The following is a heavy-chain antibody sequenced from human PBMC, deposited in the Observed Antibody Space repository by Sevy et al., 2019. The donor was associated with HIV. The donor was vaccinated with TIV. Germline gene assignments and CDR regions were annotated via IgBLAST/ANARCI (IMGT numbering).Heavy chain of an antibody. J-gene: IGHJ6*02. CDR2: IFSGVST. CDR3: ARGMILEGSWCGMDV. CDR1: GFTVSSNY. V-gene: IGHV3-53*01. Sequence: GGSLRLSCAVSGFTVSSNYMTWVRQAPGKGLEWVSVIFSGVSTYYADSVKGRFTISRDNSRNTPSLQMNSLRAEDRAVYYCARGMILEGSWCGMDVWGQGTTVTVSS. D-gene: IGHD3-3*01.